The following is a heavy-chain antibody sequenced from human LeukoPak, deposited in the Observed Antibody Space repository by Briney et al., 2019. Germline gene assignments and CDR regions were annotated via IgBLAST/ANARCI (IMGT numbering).Heavy chain of an antibody. CDR3: ARDWGSSGYYLAGY. Sequence: ASVKVSCKASGYTFTSYGIGWVRQAPGQGLEWMGWISAYNGNTNYAQKLQGRVTMTTGTSTSTAYMELRSLRSDDTAVYYCARDWGSSGYYLAGYWGQGTLVTVSS. CDR1: GYTFTSYG. D-gene: IGHD3-22*01. CDR2: ISAYNGNT. V-gene: IGHV1-18*01. J-gene: IGHJ4*02.